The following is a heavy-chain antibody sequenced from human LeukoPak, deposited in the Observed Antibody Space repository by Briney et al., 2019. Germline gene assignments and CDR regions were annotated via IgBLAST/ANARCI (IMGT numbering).Heavy chain of an antibody. Sequence: GRSLRLSCAASGFTFSSYGMHWVRQAPGKGLEWVAVIWYDGSNKYYADSVKGRFTISRDNSKNTLYLQMNSLRAEDTAVYYCAKDMEGRRGILDYWGQGTLVTVSS. CDR2: IWYDGSNK. D-gene: IGHD3-10*01. CDR1: GFTFSSYG. V-gene: IGHV3-33*06. CDR3: AKDMEGRRGILDY. J-gene: IGHJ4*02.